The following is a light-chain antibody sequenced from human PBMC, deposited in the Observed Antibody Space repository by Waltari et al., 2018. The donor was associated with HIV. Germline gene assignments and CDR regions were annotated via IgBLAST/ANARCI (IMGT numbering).Light chain of an antibody. J-gene: IGLJ2*01. V-gene: IGLV1-40*01. CDR3: QSYDISLSASVV. CDR2: GNK. CDR1: SSTIGADYD. Sequence: QSMLTQPPSVSGAPGQRVTIPCTGSSSTIGADYDVDWYQQIPGTAPKLLISGNKNRPSGVPDRFSASKSGTSASLTISGLQAEDEADYFCQSYDISLSASVVFDGGTRLTVL.